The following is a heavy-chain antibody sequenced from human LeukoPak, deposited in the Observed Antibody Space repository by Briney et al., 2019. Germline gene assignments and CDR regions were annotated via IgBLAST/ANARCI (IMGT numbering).Heavy chain of an antibody. CDR3: AREGSSNGFYYFDF. Sequence: GGSLRLSCAGSGFIFNRFWMNWVRQAPGKGLEWVSYISSSGSTIYYADSVKGRFTISRDNAKNSLYLHMNSLRAEDTAVYYCAREGSSNGFYYFDFWGQGTLVTVSS. CDR1: GFIFNRFW. J-gene: IGHJ4*02. CDR2: ISSSGSTI. V-gene: IGHV3-48*03. D-gene: IGHD5-18*01.